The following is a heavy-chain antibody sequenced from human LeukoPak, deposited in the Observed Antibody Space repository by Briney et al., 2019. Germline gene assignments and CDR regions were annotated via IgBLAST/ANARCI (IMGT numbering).Heavy chain of an antibody. CDR1: GFTFSNYE. Sequence: GGSLRLSCAASGFTFSNYEMNWVRQAPGKGLEWVAYISESGSLIYYADSVMGRFTISRDNSKNSLFLQMSSLRAEDTAVYYWARDSGSGTTGNEFDYWGQGTLVSVSS. D-gene: IGHD1-1*01. V-gene: IGHV3-48*03. CDR3: ARDSGSGTTGNEFDY. J-gene: IGHJ4*02. CDR2: ISESGSLI.